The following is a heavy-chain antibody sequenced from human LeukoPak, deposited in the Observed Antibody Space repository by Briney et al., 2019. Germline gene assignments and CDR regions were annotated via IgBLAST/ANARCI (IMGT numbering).Heavy chain of an antibody. V-gene: IGHV5-51*01. CDR2: IYPGDSDT. J-gene: IGHJ4*02. CDR1: GYTFPNYW. Sequence: GESLKISWKGSGYTFPNYWIGGVRQMPGKGLEWMGIIYPGDSDTRYSPSFQGQVTISADKSISTAYLQWSSLKASDTAMYYCARPASVAGTGPFDYWGQGTLVTVSS. CDR3: ARPASVAGTGPFDY. D-gene: IGHD6-19*01.